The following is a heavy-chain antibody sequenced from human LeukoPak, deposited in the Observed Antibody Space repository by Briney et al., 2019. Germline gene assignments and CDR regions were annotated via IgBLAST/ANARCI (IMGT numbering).Heavy chain of an antibody. CDR2: INPNSGGT. CDR3: ARVRPGVVVAATAHWFDL. Sequence: ASVKVSCKASGYTFTGYYMHWVRQAPGQGLEWMGRINPNSGGTNYAQKFQGRVTMTRDTSISTAYMELSRLRSDDTAVYYCARVRPGVVVAATAHWFDLWGQGTLVTVSS. CDR1: GYTFTGYY. J-gene: IGHJ5*02. D-gene: IGHD2-15*01. V-gene: IGHV1-2*06.